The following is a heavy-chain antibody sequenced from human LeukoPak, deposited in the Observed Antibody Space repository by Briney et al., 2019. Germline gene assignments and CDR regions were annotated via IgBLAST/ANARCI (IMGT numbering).Heavy chain of an antibody. CDR1: GSSLSTSGVG. CDR2: IYWDDDK. Sequence: SDPTLVKPTQTLTLTCTFSGSSLSTSGVGVGWIRQPPGKAPEWLALIYWDDDKRYSPSLKSRLTITKDTSKNQVVLTMTNVDPLDTATYYCANRRGTSGWSEGYFDYWGQGTLVTVSS. D-gene: IGHD6-19*01. CDR3: ANRRGTSGWSEGYFDY. J-gene: IGHJ4*02. V-gene: IGHV2-5*02.